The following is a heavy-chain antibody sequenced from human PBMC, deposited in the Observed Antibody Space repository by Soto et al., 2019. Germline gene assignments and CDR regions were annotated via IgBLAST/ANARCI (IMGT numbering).Heavy chain of an antibody. V-gene: IGHV3-30-3*01. J-gene: IGHJ4*02. D-gene: IGHD3-10*01. Sequence: QVQLMESGGGVVQSGGSLKLPCAAPGFNFNIHALHWIRQAPGEGLEWVAVMSPGGNSQYYADSVKGRFTISRDTSKSTVYLQMTSLRPEDTAVYYCASGAAFYYATSRYWGQGTLVTVSS. CDR2: MSPGGNSQ. CDR3: ASGAAFYYATSRY. CDR1: GFNFNIHA.